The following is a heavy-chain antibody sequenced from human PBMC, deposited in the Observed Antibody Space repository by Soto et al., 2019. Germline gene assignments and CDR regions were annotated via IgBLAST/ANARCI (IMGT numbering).Heavy chain of an antibody. Sequence: ASVKVSCKASGYTFTSYAMHWVRQAPGQRLEWMGWINAGNGNTKYSQKFQGRVTITRDTSASTAYMELSSLRSEDTAVYYCARDPPAGSRRPYFDDWGQGTLVTVSS. CDR2: INAGNGNT. V-gene: IGHV1-3*01. D-gene: IGHD6-13*01. J-gene: IGHJ4*02. CDR3: ARDPPAGSRRPYFDD. CDR1: GYTFTSYA.